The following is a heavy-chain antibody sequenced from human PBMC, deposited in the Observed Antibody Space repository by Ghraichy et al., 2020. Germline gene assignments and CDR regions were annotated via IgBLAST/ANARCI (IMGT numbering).Heavy chain of an antibody. D-gene: IGHD3-16*01. J-gene: IGHJ3*02. V-gene: IGHV1-69*06. Sequence: SVKVSCKASGGTFSRAAIDWVRQAPGQGLEWMGGIIPFFGTTNYAQKFQGRVTITADKSTSTAYMELSSLRSEDTVVYYCARRESWADAFDIWGQGTMVTVSS. CDR1: GGTFSRAA. CDR3: ARRESWADAFDI. CDR2: IIPFFGTT.